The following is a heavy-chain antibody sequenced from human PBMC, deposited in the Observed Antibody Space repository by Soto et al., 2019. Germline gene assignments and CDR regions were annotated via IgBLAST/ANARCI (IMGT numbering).Heavy chain of an antibody. CDR2: ISYDGSNK. Sequence: PGGSLRLSCAASGFTFSSYAMHWVRQAPGKGLEWVAVISYDGSNKYYADSVKGRFTISRDNSKNTLYLQMNSLRAEDTAVYYCARTLYTIVLVPWFDPWGQGTLVTVS. V-gene: IGHV3-30-3*01. CDR1: GFTFSSYA. D-gene: IGHD2-2*01. J-gene: IGHJ5*02. CDR3: ARTLYTIVLVPWFDP.